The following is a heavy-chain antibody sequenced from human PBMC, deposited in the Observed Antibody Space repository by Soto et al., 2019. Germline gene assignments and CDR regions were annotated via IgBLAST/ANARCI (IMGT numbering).Heavy chain of an antibody. D-gene: IGHD4-4*01. Sequence: GGSLRLSCAASGFTFSSYAMSWVRQAPGKGLEWVSGISGSGGSTDYADSVKGRFTISRDKSKNTLHLQMNSLRAEDTALYYCANSYSERYFDYWGQGTLVTVPQ. CDR1: GFTFSSYA. J-gene: IGHJ4*02. CDR2: ISGSGGST. V-gene: IGHV3-23*01. CDR3: ANSYSERYFDY.